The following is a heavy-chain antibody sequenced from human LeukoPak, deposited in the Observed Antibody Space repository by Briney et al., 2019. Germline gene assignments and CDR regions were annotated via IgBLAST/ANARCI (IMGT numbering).Heavy chain of an antibody. J-gene: IGHJ4*02. CDR1: GGTFSSYA. CDR2: VDGGGGGT. Sequence: ASVKVSCKASGGTFSSYAISWVRQAPGRGLEWVSSVDGGGGGTYYADSVKGRFTISRDNSKDTLYLQMNGLRAEDTAVYFCAKQSAGSAAWYSLHYDFWGQGTLVTVSS. V-gene: IGHV3-23*01. D-gene: IGHD6-13*01. CDR3: AKQSAGSAAWYSLHYDF.